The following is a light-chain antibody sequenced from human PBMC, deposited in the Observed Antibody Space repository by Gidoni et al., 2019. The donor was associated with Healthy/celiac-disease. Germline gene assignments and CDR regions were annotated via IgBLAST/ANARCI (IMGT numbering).Light chain of an antibody. CDR3: QQSYSTPPT. Sequence: DIQMNQSPSSLSASVGDRVTITCRASQSISSYLNWYQQKPGKAPKLLIYAASSLQSGVPSRFSGSGSGTDFTLTISSLQPEDFATYYCQQSYSTPPTFGGGTKVEIK. CDR2: AAS. V-gene: IGKV1-39*01. CDR1: QSISSY. J-gene: IGKJ4*01.